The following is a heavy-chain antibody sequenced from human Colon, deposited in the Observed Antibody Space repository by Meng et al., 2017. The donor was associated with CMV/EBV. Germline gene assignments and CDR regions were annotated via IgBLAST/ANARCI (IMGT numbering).Heavy chain of an antibody. J-gene: IGHJ4*02. CDR1: GFTFNNYA. CDR2: ISGSGGTT. V-gene: IGHV3-23*01. D-gene: IGHD3-3*01. Sequence: CAASGFTFNNYAMSWVRQAPGKGLKWVAAISGSGGTTHYTDSVKGRFTISRDNSKRTLYLQMNSLTAEDTAVYFCAKDGAEFLEWFDYWGQGTLVTVFS. CDR3: AKDGAEFLEWFDY.